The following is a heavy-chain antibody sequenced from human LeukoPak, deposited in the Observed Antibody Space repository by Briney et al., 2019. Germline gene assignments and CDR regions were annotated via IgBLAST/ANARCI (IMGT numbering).Heavy chain of an antibody. CDR3: ASSIAAAGNNWFDP. CDR2: INHSGST. D-gene: IGHD6-13*01. J-gene: IGHJ5*02. Sequence: PSETLSLTCAVYGGSFSGYYWSWIRQPPGKGLEWIGEINHSGSTNYNPSLKSRVTISVDTSKNQFSLKLSSVTAADTAVYYCASSIAAAGNNWFDPWGQGTLVTVSS. V-gene: IGHV4-34*01. CDR1: GGSFSGYY.